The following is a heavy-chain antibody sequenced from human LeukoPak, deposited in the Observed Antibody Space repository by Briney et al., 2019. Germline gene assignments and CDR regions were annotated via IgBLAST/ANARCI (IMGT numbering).Heavy chain of an antibody. J-gene: IGHJ4*02. D-gene: IGHD3-22*01. CDR2: ITGGGRT. CDR1: GFTFSDYD. Sequence: PGGSLRLSCAASGFTFSDYDMSWVRQAPGKGLEWVSAITGGGRTYYDPSVKGRFTISRDSSKNQLYLKMNSLRAEDTAMYYCAKRVYYYSGALRAPFEYWGQGTLVTVSS. V-gene: IGHV3-23*01. CDR3: AKRVYYYSGALRAPFEY.